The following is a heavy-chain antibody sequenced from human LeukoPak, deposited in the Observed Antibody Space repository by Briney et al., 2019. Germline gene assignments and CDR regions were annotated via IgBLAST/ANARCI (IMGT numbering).Heavy chain of an antibody. CDR2: IWYDGSNK. CDR1: GFTFSSYG. D-gene: IGHD2-2*01. J-gene: IGHJ4*02. Sequence: PGRSLRLSCAASGFTFSSYGMHWVRQAPGKGLEWVALIWYDGSNKYYADSVKGRFTISRDNSKNTVFLQMNSLRAEDTAVYYCAREVSYCGTTNCQSDYWGQGTLVTASS. CDR3: AREVSYCGTTNCQSDY. V-gene: IGHV3-33*01.